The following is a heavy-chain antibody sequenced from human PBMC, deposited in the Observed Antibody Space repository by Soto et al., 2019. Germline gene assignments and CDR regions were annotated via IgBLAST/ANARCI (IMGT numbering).Heavy chain of an antibody. D-gene: IGHD4-4*01. CDR1: GFTFSSYA. CDR3: AKDPRAYTGNYFDY. CDR2: ISGSGGST. Sequence: GGSLRLSCAASGFTFSSYAMSWVRQAPGKGLEWVSAISGSGGSTYYEDSVKGRFTISRDNSKNTLYLQMNSLRAEDTAVYYCAKDPRAYTGNYFDYWGQGTLVTVSS. J-gene: IGHJ4*02. V-gene: IGHV3-23*01.